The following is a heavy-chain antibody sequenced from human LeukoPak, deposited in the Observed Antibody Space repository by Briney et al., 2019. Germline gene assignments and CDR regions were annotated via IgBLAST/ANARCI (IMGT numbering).Heavy chain of an antibody. V-gene: IGHV4-31*03. CDR1: GGSISSGGYY. Sequence: SETLSLTCTVSGGSISSGGYYWSWIRQHPGKGLEWIGYNYYSGSTYYNPSLKSRVTISVDTSKNQFSLKLSSVTAADTAVYYCAGYCSSTSCPYWYFDLWGRGTLVTVSS. D-gene: IGHD2-2*01. CDR3: AGYCSSTSCPYWYFDL. J-gene: IGHJ2*01. CDR2: NYYSGST.